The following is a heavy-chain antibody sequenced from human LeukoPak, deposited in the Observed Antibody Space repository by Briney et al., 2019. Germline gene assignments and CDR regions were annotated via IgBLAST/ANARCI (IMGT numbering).Heavy chain of an antibody. CDR3: ARVIAAAGDH. Sequence: GGSLRLSCAASEFSVSHNYMSWVRQAPGKGLEWVSVIYSGGSTYYADSVKGRFTISRDNSKNTLYLQMNSLRAEDTAVYYCARVIAAAGDHWGQGTLVTVSS. CDR2: IYSGGST. D-gene: IGHD6-13*01. J-gene: IGHJ5*02. V-gene: IGHV3-53*01. CDR1: EFSVSHNY.